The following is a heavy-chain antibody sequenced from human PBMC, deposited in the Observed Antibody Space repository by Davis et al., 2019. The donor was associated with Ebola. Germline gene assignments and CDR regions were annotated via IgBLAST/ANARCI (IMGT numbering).Heavy chain of an antibody. J-gene: IGHJ6*02. CDR3: ATGRRRGYGMDV. Sequence: SVKVSCKASGGTFSSYAISWVRQAPGQGLEWMGGIIPIFGTANYAQKFQGRVTITADESTSTAYMELSSLRSEDTAVYYCATGRRRGYGMDVWGQGTTVTVSS. CDR1: GGTFSSYA. V-gene: IGHV1-69*13. CDR2: IIPIFGTA.